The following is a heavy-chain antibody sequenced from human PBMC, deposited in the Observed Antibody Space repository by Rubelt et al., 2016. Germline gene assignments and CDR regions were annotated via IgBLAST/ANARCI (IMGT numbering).Heavy chain of an antibody. CDR1: GFTFSSYW. V-gene: IGHV3-74*01. CDR3: TRDRIAVAGIPFDY. D-gene: IGHD6-13*01. CDR2: INSDGSST. J-gene: IGHJ4*02. Sequence: EVQLVESGGGLVQPGGSLRLSCAASGFTFSSYWMHWVRQAPGKGLVWVSRINSDGSSTYYADSVKGRFTISRDNAKNTLYLQMNSLRAEDTAVYYCTRDRIAVAGIPFDYWGQGTLVTVSS.